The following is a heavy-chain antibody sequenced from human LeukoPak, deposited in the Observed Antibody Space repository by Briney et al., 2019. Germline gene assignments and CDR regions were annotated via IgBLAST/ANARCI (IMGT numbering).Heavy chain of an antibody. D-gene: IGHD5-24*01. CDR2: IIPILGIA. CDR3: AREVSKMATRSYYFDY. CDR1: GGTFSSYA. J-gene: IGHJ4*02. V-gene: IGHV1-69*04. Sequence: EASVKVSCKASGGTFSSYAISWVRQAPGQGLEWMGRIIPILGIANYAQKFQGRVTITADKSTSTAYMELSSLRSEDTAVYYCAREVSKMATRSYYFDYWGQGTLVTVSS.